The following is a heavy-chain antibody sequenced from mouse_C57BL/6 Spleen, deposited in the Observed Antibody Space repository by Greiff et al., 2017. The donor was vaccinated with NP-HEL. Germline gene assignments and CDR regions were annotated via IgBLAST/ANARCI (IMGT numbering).Heavy chain of an antibody. D-gene: IGHD1-1*01. CDR1: GFSLTSYA. J-gene: IGHJ4*01. CDR3: ASATVDPYALDY. CDR2: IWTGGGT. Sequence: VQGVESGPGLVAPSQSLSITCPVSGFSLTSYAISWVRQPPGKGLEWLGVIWTGGGTNYNSALKSRLSISKDNSKSQVFLKMNSLQTDDTSRYYCASATVDPYALDYWGQGTSVTVSS. V-gene: IGHV2-9-1*01.